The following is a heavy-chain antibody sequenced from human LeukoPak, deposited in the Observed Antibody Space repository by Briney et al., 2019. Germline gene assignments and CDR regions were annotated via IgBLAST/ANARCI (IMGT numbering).Heavy chain of an antibody. CDR2: IYTSGST. V-gene: IGHV4-4*09. CDR1: GGSISSYY. D-gene: IGHD3-10*01. Sequence: SETLSLTCTVPGGSISSYYWSWIRQPPGKGLEWIGYIYTSGSTNYNPSLKSRVTISVDTSKNQFSLKLSSVTAADTAVYYCARGSSGCYYYYYMDVWGKGTTVTVSS. CDR3: ARGSSGCYYYYYMDV. J-gene: IGHJ6*03.